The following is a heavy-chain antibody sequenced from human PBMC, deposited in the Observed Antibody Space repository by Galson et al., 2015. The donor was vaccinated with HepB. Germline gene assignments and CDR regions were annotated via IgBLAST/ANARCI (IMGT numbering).Heavy chain of an antibody. Sequence: PALVKPTQTLTLTCTFSGFSLSTSGVGVGWIRQPPGKALEWLALIYWDDDKRYSLSLKSRLTITKDTSRNQVVLTMANMDPVDTATYYCAHSLYSTGWYVGGVDFDYWGQGTLVTVSS. D-gene: IGHD6-19*01. J-gene: IGHJ4*02. V-gene: IGHV2-5*02. CDR2: IYWDDDK. CDR3: AHSLYSTGWYVGGVDFDY. CDR1: GFSLSTSGVG.